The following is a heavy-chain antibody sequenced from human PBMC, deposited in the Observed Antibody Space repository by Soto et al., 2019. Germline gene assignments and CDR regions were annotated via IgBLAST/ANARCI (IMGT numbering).Heavy chain of an antibody. D-gene: IGHD3-22*01. J-gene: IGHJ4*02. Sequence: QVQLVQSGAEVKKPGASVKVSCKASGYTFTSYGISWVRQAPGQGLEWMGWISAYNGHTNYAQKLQGRVTITTDTSTSTAYMELGSLKSDDTAMNYCARDPPSRYDRSGYEDYWCRGTLVVVSS. CDR3: ARDPPSRYDRSGYEDY. V-gene: IGHV1-18*01. CDR1: GYTFTSYG. CDR2: ISAYNGHT.